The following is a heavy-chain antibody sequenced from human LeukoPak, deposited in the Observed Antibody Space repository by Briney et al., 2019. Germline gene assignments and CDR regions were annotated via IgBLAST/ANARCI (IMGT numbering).Heavy chain of an antibody. CDR2: INPNSGGT. J-gene: IGHJ4*02. Sequence: ASVKVSCKASGYTFTTYYMHWVRQAPGQGLEWMGRINPNSGGTNYARKFQGRVTMTRDTSISTAYMELSRLRSDDTAVYYCAREYDSYYFDYWGQGTLVTVSS. CDR3: AREYDSYYFDY. D-gene: IGHD5-18*01. V-gene: IGHV1-2*06. CDR1: GYTFTTYY.